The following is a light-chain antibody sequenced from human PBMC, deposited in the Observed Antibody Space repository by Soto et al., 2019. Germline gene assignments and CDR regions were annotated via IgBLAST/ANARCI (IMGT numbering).Light chain of an antibody. CDR2: DAS. CDR1: QSVSSY. Sequence: PGETATLSCRASQSVSSYLAWYQQKNGQAPRLLIYDASNRATGIPARFSGSAYGTDFNLTISSLETEDFAVYYCQQRSNWPLTFGGGTKVDIK. J-gene: IGKJ4*01. CDR3: QQRSNWPLT. V-gene: IGKV3-11*01.